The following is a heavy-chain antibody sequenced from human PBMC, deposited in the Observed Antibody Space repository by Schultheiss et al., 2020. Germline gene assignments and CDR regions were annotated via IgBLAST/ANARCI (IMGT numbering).Heavy chain of an antibody. CDR1: GGSFSGYY. CDR2: INHSGST. Sequence: SETLSLTCAVYGGSFSGYYWSWIRQPPGKGLEWIGEINHSGSTNYNPSLKSRVTISVDTSKNQFSLKLSSVTAADTAVYYCARAVVGVATRGIWAGYYYYYGMDVWGQGTTVTVSS. J-gene: IGHJ6*02. D-gene: IGHD5-12*01. V-gene: IGHV4-34*01. CDR3: ARAVVGVATRGIWAGYYYYYGMDV.